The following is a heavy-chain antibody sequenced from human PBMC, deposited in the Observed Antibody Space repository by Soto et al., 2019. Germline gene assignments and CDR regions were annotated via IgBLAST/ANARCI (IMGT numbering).Heavy chain of an antibody. J-gene: IGHJ6*02. CDR2: INPDGGGT. V-gene: IGHV1-46*01. Sequence: QVQLVQSGAEVQKPGASVKVSCKASGYTFTSYYMHWVRLAPGQGLEWMGIINPDGGGTSYAQQFQGRVIMTRDTSTSTVYLEMSSLRSEDTAVYYCAVGGNYLGMDVWGQGTTVTVSS. CDR1: GYTFTSYY. CDR3: AVGGNYLGMDV.